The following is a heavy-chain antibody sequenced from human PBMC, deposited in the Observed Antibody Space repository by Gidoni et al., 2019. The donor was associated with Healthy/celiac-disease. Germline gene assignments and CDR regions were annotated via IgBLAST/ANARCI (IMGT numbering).Heavy chain of an antibody. CDR1: GGSVSSGSYY. D-gene: IGHD2-21*02. V-gene: IGHV4-61*01. J-gene: IGHJ5*02. CDR3: ARGIQAYGGNSPSAYNWFDP. Sequence: QVQLQESGPGLRKPSETLSLTCTVSGGSVSSGSYYWSWIRQPPGKGLEWIGYIYYSGSTNYNPSLKSRVTISVDTSKNQFSLKLSSVTAADTAVYYCARGIQAYGGNSPSAYNWFDPWGQGTLVTVSS. CDR2: IYYSGST.